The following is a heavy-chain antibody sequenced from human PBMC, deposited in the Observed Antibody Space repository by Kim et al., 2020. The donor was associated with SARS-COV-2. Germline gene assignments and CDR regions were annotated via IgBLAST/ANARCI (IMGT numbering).Heavy chain of an antibody. J-gene: IGHJ6*02. Sequence: GGSLRLSCAASGFTFSNYAMNWVRQAPGKGLEWVSAIRVGTGSTYYADSVKGRFTISRDNSKSTLSLQMSSLRAEDTAVYYCATAVSQTYYYGMDVWGQGTTVTVSS. D-gene: IGHD2-8*01. CDR3: ATAVSQTYYYGMDV. CDR1: GFTFSNYA. V-gene: IGHV3-23*01. CDR2: IRVGTGST.